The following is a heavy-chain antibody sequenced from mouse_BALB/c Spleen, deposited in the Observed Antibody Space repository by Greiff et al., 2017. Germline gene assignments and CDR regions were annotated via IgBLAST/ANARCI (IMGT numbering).Heavy chain of an antibody. CDR1: GYTFTSYW. Sequence: QVQLQQSGAELVRPGASVKLSCKASGYTFTSYWINWVKQRPGQGLEWIGNIYPSDSYTNYNQKFKDKATLTVDKSSSTAYMQLSSPTSEDSAVYYCTRDYRYDGGDYWGQGTTLTVSS. CDR2: IYPSDSYT. CDR3: TRDYRYDGGDY. J-gene: IGHJ2*01. V-gene: IGHV1-69*02. D-gene: IGHD2-14*01.